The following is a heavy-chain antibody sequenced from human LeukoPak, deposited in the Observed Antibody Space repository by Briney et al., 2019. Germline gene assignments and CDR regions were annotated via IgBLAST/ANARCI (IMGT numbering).Heavy chain of an antibody. CDR3: ATSGATGHYYFDY. V-gene: IGHV4-34*01. CDR2: INHSGST. D-gene: IGHD1-26*01. Sequence: PSETLSLTCTVSGGSISYYYWSWIRQPPGKGLEWIGEINHSGSTNYNPSLKSRVTISVDTSKNQFSLKLSSVTAADTAVYYCATSGATGHYYFDYWGQGTLVTVSS. J-gene: IGHJ4*02. CDR1: GGSISYYY.